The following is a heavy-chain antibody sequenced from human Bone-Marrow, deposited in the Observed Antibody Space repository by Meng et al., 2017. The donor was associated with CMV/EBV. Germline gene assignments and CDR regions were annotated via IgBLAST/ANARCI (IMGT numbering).Heavy chain of an antibody. CDR3: AREAGDPSTPATAEYFQH. J-gene: IGHJ1*01. D-gene: IGHD1-26*01. Sequence: SETLSLTCTVPGGSISSYYWSWTRQPPGKGLEWIGYIYYSGITNYNPSLKSRVTISVDTSKNQFSLKLSSATAADTAVYYCAREAGDPSTPATAEYFQHWGQGTLVTVSS. CDR1: GGSISSYY. V-gene: IGHV4-59*01. CDR2: IYYSGIT.